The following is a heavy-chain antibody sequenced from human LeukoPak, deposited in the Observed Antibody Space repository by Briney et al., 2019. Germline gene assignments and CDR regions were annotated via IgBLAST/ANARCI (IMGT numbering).Heavy chain of an antibody. D-gene: IGHD2-15*01. CDR2: VWYDGSYI. V-gene: IGHV3-33*08. J-gene: IGHJ2*01. CDR3: ARDAWYGYFDL. Sequence: GRSLRLSCAASGVTFSTYGMRWIRQAPGKGLEWVADVWYDGSYIQYVDSVKGRFTISRDNSKRTLYLQMNSLTAEDTAVYYCARDAWYGYFDLWGRGTLVTVSS. CDR1: GVTFSTYG.